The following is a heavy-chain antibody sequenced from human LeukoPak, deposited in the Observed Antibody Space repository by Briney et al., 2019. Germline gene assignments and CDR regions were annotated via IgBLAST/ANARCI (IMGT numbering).Heavy chain of an antibody. CDR1: GFTFSSYG. CDR3: ARERSRSYSISPDLDY. D-gene: IGHD6-13*01. CDR2: IWYDGRNK. Sequence: GGSLRLSCAASGFTFSSYGMHWVRQAPGKGLEWVAVIWYDGRNKYYADSVKGRFTISRDDSKNTVYLQMNSLRAEDTAVYHCARERSRSYSISPDLDYWGQGTLVTVSS. J-gene: IGHJ4*02. V-gene: IGHV3-33*01.